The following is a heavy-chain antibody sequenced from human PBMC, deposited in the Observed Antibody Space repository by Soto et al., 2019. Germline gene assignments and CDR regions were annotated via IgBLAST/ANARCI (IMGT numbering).Heavy chain of an antibody. V-gene: IGHV1-3*01. CDR2: IFGGNGNT. Sequence: VQFVQSGAEVKRPGASVKLSCKASGYTFTNYVIHWVRQAPGQALEWMGWIFGGNGNTAYSQKFQGRATITRDTFASTAYMELSSLTSEDTAVYYCTREDFWGQGTLITVSS. CDR1: GYTFTNYV. J-gene: IGHJ4*02. CDR3: TREDF.